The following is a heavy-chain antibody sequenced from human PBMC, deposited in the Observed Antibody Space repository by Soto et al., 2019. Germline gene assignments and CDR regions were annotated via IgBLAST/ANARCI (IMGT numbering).Heavy chain of an antibody. D-gene: IGHD1-26*01. V-gene: IGHV3-23*01. CDR2: IHAGGRTT. Sequence: EVQLLESGGGLVQPGGSLRLSCAASGFSFSTYIMNWVRQVPGKGLEWVSAIHAGGRTTFYSDSVQGRFTISRDDSKNTLYLQMNSLTAEDTAIYYCAKHLGISYSGGLDNWGQGTLITVSS. J-gene: IGHJ4*02. CDR3: AKHLGISYSGGLDN. CDR1: GFSFSTYI.